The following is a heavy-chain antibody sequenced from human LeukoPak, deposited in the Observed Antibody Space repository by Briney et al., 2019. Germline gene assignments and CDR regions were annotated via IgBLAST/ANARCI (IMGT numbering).Heavy chain of an antibody. D-gene: IGHD6-6*01. J-gene: IGHJ5*02. CDR3: ARDMQQLVREYWFDP. V-gene: IGHV7-4-1*02. CDR1: GGTFSSYA. CDR2: INTNTGNP. Sequence: ASVKVSCKASGGTFSSYAISWVRQAPGQGLEWMGWINTNTGNPTYAQGFTGRFVFSLDTSVSTAYLQISSLKAEDTAVYYCARDMQQLVREYWFDPWGQGTLVTVSS.